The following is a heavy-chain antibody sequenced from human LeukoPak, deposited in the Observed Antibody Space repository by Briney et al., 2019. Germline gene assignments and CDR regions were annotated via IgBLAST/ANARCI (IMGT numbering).Heavy chain of an antibody. Sequence: QTGGSLRLSCAASGFTFSDCYVSWIRQAPGKGLEWVANIRQDGSQKYYVDSVKGRFTISRDNAERSLYLQLNSLRAEDTAVYYCARHDSSDYYRFDYWGQGTLVTVSS. V-gene: IGHV3-7*01. CDR3: ARHDSSDYYRFDY. CDR1: GFTFSDCY. J-gene: IGHJ4*02. D-gene: IGHD3-22*01. CDR2: IRQDGSQK.